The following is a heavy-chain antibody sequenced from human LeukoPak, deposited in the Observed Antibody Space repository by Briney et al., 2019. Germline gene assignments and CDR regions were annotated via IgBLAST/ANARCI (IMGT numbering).Heavy chain of an antibody. CDR1: GGSISSGGYY. CDR2: IYYSGST. V-gene: IGHV4-31*03. D-gene: IGHD2-15*01. Sequence: SETLSLTCTVSGGSISSGGYYWSWIRQHPGKGLEWIGDIYYSGSTYYNPSLKSRVTISVDTSKNQFSLKLSSVTAADTAVYYCARGSCSSGSCYRTAWFDPWGQGTLVTVSS. CDR3: ARGSCSSGSCYRTAWFDP. J-gene: IGHJ5*02.